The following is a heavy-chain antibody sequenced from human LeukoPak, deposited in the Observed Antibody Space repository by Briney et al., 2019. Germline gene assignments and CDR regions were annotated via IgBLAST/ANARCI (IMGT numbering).Heavy chain of an antibody. CDR1: GGSISSYY. CDR2: IYYSGST. CDR3: AREGSRIFDY. D-gene: IGHD2-15*01. J-gene: IGHJ4*02. V-gene: IGHV4-59*01. Sequence: SETLSLTCAVSGGSISSYYWSWIRHPPGKGLERIGYIYYSGSTNYNPSLKSRVTISVDTSKNQFSLKLSSVTAADTAVYYCAREGSRIFDYWGQGTLDTVSS.